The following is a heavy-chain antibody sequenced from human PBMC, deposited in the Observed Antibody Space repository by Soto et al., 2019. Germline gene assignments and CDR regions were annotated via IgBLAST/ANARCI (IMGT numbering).Heavy chain of an antibody. V-gene: IGHV1-2*02. J-gene: IGHJ5*02. CDR1: GYSFTGHY. CDR2: ISPYTGTT. D-gene: IGHD2-21*01. CDR3: ARGGPGGIVSPRARNYFDP. Sequence: QVQLVQSGAEVKKPGASVKVSCKTSGYSFTGHYIHWVRLAPGQGLAWMGWISPYTGTTNYAQKFQYRVIMTRDTSSSITSMELNSLTPNDTAVYYCARGGPGGIVSPRARNYFDPLGQGTLVTVSS.